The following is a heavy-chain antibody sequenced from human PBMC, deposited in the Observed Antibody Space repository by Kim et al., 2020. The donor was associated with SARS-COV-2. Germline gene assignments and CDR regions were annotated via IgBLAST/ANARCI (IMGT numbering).Heavy chain of an antibody. CDR3: ARDLEFCSNGICLSLLGY. J-gene: IGHJ4*02. Sequence: GGSLRLSCAASGFTFSSYGMHWVRQAPGKGLEWVAAIWYDGRNKYYADSVKGRFTISRDNSNNTLYLQMNNLRAEDTAVYYCARDLEFCSNGICLSLLGYWGQGTLVTVSS. V-gene: IGHV3-33*01. CDR1: GFTFSSYG. CDR2: IWYDGRNK. D-gene: IGHD2-8*01.